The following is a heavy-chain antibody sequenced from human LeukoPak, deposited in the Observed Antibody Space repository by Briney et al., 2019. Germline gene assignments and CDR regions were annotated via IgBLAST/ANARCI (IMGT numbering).Heavy chain of an antibody. J-gene: IGHJ4*02. V-gene: IGHV3-23*01. Sequence: PGGSLRLSCAASGITFSNHAMSWVRQAPGQGLEWVSVISGSGPTTFYADSVKGRFTISRDNSKNTLYLQMNGLRPEDTALYYCAKVPSGYDTSGPIDYWGQGTLVTVPS. CDR3: AKVPSGYDTSGPIDY. D-gene: IGHD3-22*01. CDR1: GITFSNHA. CDR2: ISGSGPTT.